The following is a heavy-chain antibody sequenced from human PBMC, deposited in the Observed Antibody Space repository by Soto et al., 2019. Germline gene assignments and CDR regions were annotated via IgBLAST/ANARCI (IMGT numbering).Heavy chain of an antibody. J-gene: IGHJ6*02. Sequence: RGPLRPSCVASEFTFSAYGVHWVRQSPSKGLELVSAIRGSGGSKYYADSVKGRFTISRDNSKNTLYLQMNSLGAEDTAVYYCAKARTTLYGSGTDGMDVWGQGTTVTVSS. CDR2: IRGSGGSK. CDR1: EFTFSAYG. D-gene: IGHD3-10*01. V-gene: IGHV3-23*01. CDR3: AKARTTLYGSGTDGMDV.